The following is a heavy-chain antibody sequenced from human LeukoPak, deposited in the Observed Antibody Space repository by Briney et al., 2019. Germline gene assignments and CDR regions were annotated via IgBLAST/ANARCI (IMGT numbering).Heavy chain of an antibody. Sequence: GGSLRLSCAASGFTFDDYAMHWVRQAPGKGLEWVSGISWNSGSIGYADSVKGRFTISRDNAKNSLYLQMNSLRAEDTALYYCAKDLYGGTSYYFDYWGQGTLVTVPS. J-gene: IGHJ4*02. CDR3: AKDLYGGTSYYFDY. D-gene: IGHD4-23*01. CDR2: ISWNSGSI. V-gene: IGHV3-9*01. CDR1: GFTFDDYA.